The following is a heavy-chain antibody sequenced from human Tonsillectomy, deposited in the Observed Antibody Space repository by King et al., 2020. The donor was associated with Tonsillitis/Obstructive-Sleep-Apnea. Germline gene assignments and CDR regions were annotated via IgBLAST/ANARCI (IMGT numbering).Heavy chain of an antibody. D-gene: IGHD6-6*01. Sequence: VQLVESGGGLVQPGRSLRLSCAASGFTFDDYAMHWVRQAPGKGLEWVSGISWNSGSIGYADSVKGRFTISRDNAKNSLYLQMNSLRAEDTALYYCAKDEEYSSSANFDYWGKGTLVTVSS. J-gene: IGHJ4*02. CDR1: GFTFDDYA. CDR3: AKDEEYSSSANFDY. CDR2: ISWNSGSI. V-gene: IGHV3-9*01.